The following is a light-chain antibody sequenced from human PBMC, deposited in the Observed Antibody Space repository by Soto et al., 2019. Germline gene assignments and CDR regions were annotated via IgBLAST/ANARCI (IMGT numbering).Light chain of an antibody. CDR3: QQYYSSPIT. CDR1: QTVLYSSNNNNY. V-gene: IGKV4-1*01. J-gene: IGKJ5*01. Sequence: ISMSQTPDSLTVSLGERATIYCKSRQTVLYSSNNNNYLAWYQQKPGHPPKLLIYWASIRESGVPDRFSGSGSGTDFTLTISSLRAEDVAVYYCQQYYSSPITFGQGTRLEIK. CDR2: WAS.